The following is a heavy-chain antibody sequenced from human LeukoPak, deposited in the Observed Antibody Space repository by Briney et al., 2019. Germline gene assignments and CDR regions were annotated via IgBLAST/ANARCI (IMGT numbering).Heavy chain of an antibody. CDR2: IIPIFGIA. CDR3: ARDPTYYYDSSGDYFDY. J-gene: IGHJ4*02. D-gene: IGHD3-22*01. Sequence: SVKVSCKASGGTFSSYAISWVRQAPGQGLEWMGRIIPIFGIANYAQKFQGRVTITADKSTSAAYMELSSLRSEDTAVYYCARDPTYYYDSSGDYFDYWGQGTLVTVSS. V-gene: IGHV1-69*04. CDR1: GGTFSSYA.